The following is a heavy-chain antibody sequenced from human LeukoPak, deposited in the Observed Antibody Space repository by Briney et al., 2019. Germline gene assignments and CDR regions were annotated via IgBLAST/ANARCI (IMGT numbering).Heavy chain of an antibody. Sequence: SETLSLTCTVSGGSISSSSYYWGWIRQPPGKGLEWIGEIYHSGSTNYNPSLKSRVTISVDKSKNQFSLKLSSVTAADTAVYYCARSIAAAAVDIWGQGTMVTVSS. CDR1: GGSISSSSYY. D-gene: IGHD6-13*01. CDR3: ARSIAAAAVDI. CDR2: IYHSGST. V-gene: IGHV4-39*07. J-gene: IGHJ3*02.